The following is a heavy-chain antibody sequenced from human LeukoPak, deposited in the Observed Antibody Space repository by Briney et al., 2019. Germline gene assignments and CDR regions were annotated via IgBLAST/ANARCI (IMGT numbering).Heavy chain of an antibody. D-gene: IGHD5-12*01. J-gene: IGHJ5*01. V-gene: IGHV1-69*13. Sequence: SVKVSCKASGGTFSSYDIRWVRQAPGQGLEWMGGIIPIFGTANYAQKFQGRVTTTADESTTTAYMELSSLRSGDTAVYYCARVINSGYDTRGWFDSWGQGTLVTVSS. CDR2: IIPIFGTA. CDR3: ARVINSGYDTRGWFDS. CDR1: GGTFSSYD.